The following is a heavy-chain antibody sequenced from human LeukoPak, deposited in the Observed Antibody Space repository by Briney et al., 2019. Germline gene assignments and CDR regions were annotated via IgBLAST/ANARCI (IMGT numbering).Heavy chain of an antibody. V-gene: IGHV3-74*01. J-gene: IGHJ4*02. D-gene: IGHD5-18*01. CDR2: INIDGSIT. CDR3: ARVLGYSYGFGFDY. Sequence: GGCLRLSCADSGFTFSRCRMHWGRETPGKGVVWVSRINIDGSITSYADSVKGPFTISRDDAKTTLYLQMNSLRAEDTAVYYCARVLGYSYGFGFDYWGQGTLVTVSS. CDR1: GFTFSRCR.